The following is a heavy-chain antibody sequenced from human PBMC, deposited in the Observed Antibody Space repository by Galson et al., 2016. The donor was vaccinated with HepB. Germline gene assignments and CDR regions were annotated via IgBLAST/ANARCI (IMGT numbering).Heavy chain of an antibody. J-gene: IGHJ5*02. D-gene: IGHD5-24*01. V-gene: IGHV3-53*01. CDR2: LYSGGTT. CDR3: ASAPTITTIWGS. CDR1: GITVTTNY. Sequence: SLRLSCAASGITVTTNYISWVRQAPGKGLEWVAILYSGGTTVYADSVRGRFTISRDDSKNTVHLQVNSLRVEDTAMYFCASAPTITTIWGSWGQGTLVTVSP.